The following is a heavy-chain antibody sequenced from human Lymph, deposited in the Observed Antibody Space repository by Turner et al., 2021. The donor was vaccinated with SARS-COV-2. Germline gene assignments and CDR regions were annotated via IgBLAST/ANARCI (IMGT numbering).Heavy chain of an antibody. J-gene: IGHJ4*02. D-gene: IGHD2-2*01. CDR1: GGTFSSYA. CDR2: IIPIVGTA. CDR3: ARGSRDCSSTSCYPFFDY. V-gene: IGHV1-69*01. Sequence: QVQLVQSGAEVKKPGSSVKVSCKASGGTFSSYAISWVRQAPGQGLEWMGEIIPIVGTANYAQKFQGRVTITADASTSTAHMELSSLRSEDTAVYYCARGSRDCSSTSCYPFFDYWGQGTLVTVSS.